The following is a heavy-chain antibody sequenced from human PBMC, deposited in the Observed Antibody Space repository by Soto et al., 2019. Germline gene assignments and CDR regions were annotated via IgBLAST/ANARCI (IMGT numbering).Heavy chain of an antibody. CDR1: GFTFDDYG. CDR2: INWNGGST. V-gene: IGHV3-20*01. J-gene: IGHJ6*03. D-gene: IGHD3-16*01. Sequence: GGSLRLSCAASGFTFDDYGMSWVRQAPGKGLEWVSGINWNGGSTGYADSVKGRFTISRDNAKNSLYLQMNSLRAEDTALYHCARDSGVEHLGEGDNYYYYYYMDVWGKGTTVTVSS. CDR3: ARDSGVEHLGEGDNYYYYYYMDV.